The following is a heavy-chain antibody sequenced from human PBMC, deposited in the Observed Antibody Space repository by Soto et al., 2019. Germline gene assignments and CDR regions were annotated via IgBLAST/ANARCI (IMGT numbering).Heavy chain of an antibody. CDR1: GYSFTSSW. J-gene: IGHJ6*02. CDR2: IDPSDSYT. CDR3: ARLEVYYHMDV. V-gene: IGHV5-10-1*01. Sequence: PGESLKISCKGSGYSFTSSWISWVRQMPGKGLEWMGRIDPSDSYTNYSPSFQGHVTISADRSISTAYLQWSGLTASDTAMYYCARLEVYYHMDVWGQGTTVTVSS.